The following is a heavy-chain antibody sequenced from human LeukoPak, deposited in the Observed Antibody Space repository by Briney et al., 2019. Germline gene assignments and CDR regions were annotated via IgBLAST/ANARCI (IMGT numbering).Heavy chain of an antibody. D-gene: IGHD6-13*01. J-gene: IGHJ4*02. V-gene: IGHV4-30-4*08. Sequence: PSQALSLTCTVSGGSISSGYYYWIWIRQPPGKGLEWIGYLYYSGSTYYNPSLKRRVTISVDTSKNQFSLKLSSVTAADTAVYYCARDPGAAAQFDYWGQGTLVTVSS. CDR2: LYYSGST. CDR3: ARDPGAAAQFDY. CDR1: GGSISSGYYY.